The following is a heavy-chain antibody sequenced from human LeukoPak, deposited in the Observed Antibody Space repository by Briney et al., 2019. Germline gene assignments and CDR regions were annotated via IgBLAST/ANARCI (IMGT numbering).Heavy chain of an antibody. CDR2: INHSGNT. Sequence: PSETLSLTCAVYGGSFSGYYWSWIRQPPGKGLEWIGEINHSGNTNYNPSLKSRVTISVDTSKNQFSLNLSSVTAADTAVYYCARHADTYYYDNSGLYWGQGTLVTVSS. J-gene: IGHJ4*02. D-gene: IGHD3-22*01. CDR1: GGSFSGYY. CDR3: ARHADTYYYDNSGLY. V-gene: IGHV4-34*01.